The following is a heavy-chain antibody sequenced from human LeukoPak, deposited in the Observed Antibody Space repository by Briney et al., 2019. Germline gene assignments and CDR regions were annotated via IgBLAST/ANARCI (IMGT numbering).Heavy chain of an antibody. V-gene: IGHV4-34*01. CDR3: ASFRFRGYQARGYYYYMDV. CDR2: INHSGST. Sequence: SETLSLTCAVYGGSFSGYYWSWIRQPPGKGLEWIGEINHSGSTNYNPSLKSRVTISVDTSKNQFSLKLSSATAADTAVYYCASFRFRGYQARGYYYYMDVWGKGTTVTVSS. J-gene: IGHJ6*03. CDR1: GGSFSGYY. D-gene: IGHD3-22*01.